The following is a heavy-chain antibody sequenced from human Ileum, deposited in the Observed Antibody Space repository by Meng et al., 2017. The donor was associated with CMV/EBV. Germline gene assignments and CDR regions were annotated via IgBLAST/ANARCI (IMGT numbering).Heavy chain of an antibody. D-gene: IGHD4-11*01. J-gene: IGHJ4*02. CDR1: FRKKG. Sequence: FRKKGKEWGGQERRKGVEGVGVIKNEGRDKEKEEKEKGRETSSRDNSKNTLYLEMNSLRVEETAMYYCAKDPVGDYTAFGFYFDSWGQGALVTVSS. CDR3: AKDPVGDYTAFGFYFDS. CDR2: IKNEGRDK. V-gene: IGHV3-30*18.